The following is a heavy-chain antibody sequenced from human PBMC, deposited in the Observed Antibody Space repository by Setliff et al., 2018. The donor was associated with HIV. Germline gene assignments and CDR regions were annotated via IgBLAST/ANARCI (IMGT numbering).Heavy chain of an antibody. V-gene: IGHV1-69*10. CDR2: IIPILGIA. CDR3: ARGWEYSGAFDI. Sequence: KVSCKASGGTFSSYAISWVRQAPGQGLEWMGGIIPILGIANYAQKFQGRVTITADKSTSTAYMELSSLRSEDTAVYYCARGWEYSGAFDIWGQGTMVTVSS. CDR1: GGTFSSYA. D-gene: IGHD1-26*01. J-gene: IGHJ3*02.